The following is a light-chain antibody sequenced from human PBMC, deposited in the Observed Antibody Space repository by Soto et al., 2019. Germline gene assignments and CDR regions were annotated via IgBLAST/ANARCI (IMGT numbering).Light chain of an antibody. Sequence: ILMTQSPATVSVTPRERATLSCRASQSVSSSLAWYQQKPGQAPRLLIYGASTRATGIPARFSGSGSGTEFTLTINSLQSEDFAVYYCQQYNNWWTFGQGTKVDIK. CDR3: QQYNNWWT. V-gene: IGKV3-15*01. CDR1: QSVSSS. CDR2: GAS. J-gene: IGKJ1*01.